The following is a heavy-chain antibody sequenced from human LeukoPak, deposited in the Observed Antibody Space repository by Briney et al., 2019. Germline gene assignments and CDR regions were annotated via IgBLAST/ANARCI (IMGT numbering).Heavy chain of an antibody. V-gene: IGHV4-34*01. J-gene: IGHJ6*02. Sequence: SATLSLTCAVYGGSFIGYYWSWIRQPPGKGLEWIGEINHSGSTNYNPSLKSRVTISVDTSKNQFSLKLSSVTAADTAVYYCARADYDFWSGTYGMDVWGQGTTVTVSS. CDR2: INHSGST. CDR1: GGSFIGYY. CDR3: ARADYDFWSGTYGMDV. D-gene: IGHD3-3*01.